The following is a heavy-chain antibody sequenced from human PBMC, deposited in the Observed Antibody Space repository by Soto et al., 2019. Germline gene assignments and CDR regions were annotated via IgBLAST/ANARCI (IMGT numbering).Heavy chain of an antibody. CDR2: IIPIFGPA. D-gene: IGHD1-1*01. V-gene: IGHV1-69*13. J-gene: IGHJ6*02. CDR3: ATGSFTSTGGRIGYHYNAIDF. CDR1: GGTFSSHS. Sequence: ASVKVSCKSSGGTFSSHSINWVRQAPGQGLEWMGGIIPIFGPANFAKKFQGRVTITADESTTTAYMELSSLTSEDTAVYYCATGSFTSTGGRIGYHYNAIDFWGQGTTVTVSS.